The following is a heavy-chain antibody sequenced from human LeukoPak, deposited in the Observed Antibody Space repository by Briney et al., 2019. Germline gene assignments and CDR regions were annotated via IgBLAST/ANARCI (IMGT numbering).Heavy chain of an antibody. CDR2: IIAFNGNS. V-gene: IGHV1-18*04. CDR1: GYTFSSYG. J-gene: IGHJ4*02. Sequence: ASVKASCKASGYTFSSYGIGWVRQAPGQRPEWLGWIIAFNGNSNYAPKFQGRVTVTTDTSTNTAYMELRSLRSDDTAVYYCARNFIAVAATAYDFWGQGTRVTVSS. CDR3: ARNFIAVAATAYDF. D-gene: IGHD6-19*01.